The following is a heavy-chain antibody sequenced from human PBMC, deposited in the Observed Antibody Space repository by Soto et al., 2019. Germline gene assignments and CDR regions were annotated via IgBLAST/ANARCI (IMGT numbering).Heavy chain of an antibody. Sequence: GALILSCMGSGFSFSSHWMNWVRQDPGKGLEWVSSINSDGSAISYADSVKSRFNPSRDNDTNKLYLQMNSLRAEYTAVYYCVMDSVADYEAEYRGQG. CDR1: GFSFSSHW. V-gene: IGHV3-74*01. J-gene: IGHJ4*02. CDR3: VMDSVADYEAEY. CDR2: INSDGSAI. D-gene: IGHD5-12*01.